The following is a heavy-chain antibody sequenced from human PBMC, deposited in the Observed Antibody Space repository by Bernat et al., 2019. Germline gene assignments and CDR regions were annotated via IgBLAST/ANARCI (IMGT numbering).Heavy chain of an antibody. D-gene: IGHD5-18*01. Sequence: QVQLVQSGAEVKKPGASVEVSCKASGYTFTSYGISWVRQAPGQGLEWMGWISAYNGNTNYVQKLQGRVTMTTDTSTSTAYMELRSLRSDDTAVYYCARATSGDTAMVEADYWGQGTLVTVSS. V-gene: IGHV1-18*01. J-gene: IGHJ4*02. CDR1: GYTFTSYG. CDR2: ISAYNGNT. CDR3: ARATSGDTAMVEADY.